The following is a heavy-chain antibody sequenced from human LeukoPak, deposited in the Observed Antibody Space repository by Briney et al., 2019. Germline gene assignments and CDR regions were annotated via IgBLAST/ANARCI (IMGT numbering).Heavy chain of an antibody. D-gene: IGHD5-18*01. J-gene: IGHJ6*03. Sequence: SETLSLTCTVSGGSISSYYWSWIRQPPGKGLEWIGYIYYSGSTNYNPSLKSRVTISVDTPKNQFSLKLSSVTAADTAVYYCARVETAMDLYYYYYMDVWGKGTTVTVSS. CDR2: IYYSGST. CDR3: ARVETAMDLYYYYYMDV. CDR1: GGSISSYY. V-gene: IGHV4-59*01.